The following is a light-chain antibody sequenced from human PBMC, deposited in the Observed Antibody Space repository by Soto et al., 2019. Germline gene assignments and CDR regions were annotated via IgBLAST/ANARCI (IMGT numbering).Light chain of an antibody. CDR3: QQYDSYPFT. CDR2: KAS. CDR1: QSINNW. J-gene: IGKJ4*01. Sequence: DIQMTQSPSTLSASVGDRVTNTCRASQSINNWLAWYQQKPGKAPKLLISKASNLKSGVPSRFSGTGSGTEFTLTISSLQADDFASYYCQQYDSYPFTFGGGTKVEI. V-gene: IGKV1-5*03.